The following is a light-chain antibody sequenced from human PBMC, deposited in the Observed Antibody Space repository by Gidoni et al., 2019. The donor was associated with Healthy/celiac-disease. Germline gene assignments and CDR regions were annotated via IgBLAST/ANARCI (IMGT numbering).Light chain of an antibody. J-gene: IGKJ1*01. CDR3: MKALHGWT. V-gene: IGKV2-28*01. CDR2: LGS. Sequence: DIVLTQPPPPLPVTPGEPAAISCRPSQSLLHSNGYIYLDWYLQKPGQSPQLLIYLGSNRASGVPDRCSGSGSGTNFTLKISQVEAEDVEVYYCMKALHGWTFGQGTKVEIK. CDR1: QSLLHSNGYIY.